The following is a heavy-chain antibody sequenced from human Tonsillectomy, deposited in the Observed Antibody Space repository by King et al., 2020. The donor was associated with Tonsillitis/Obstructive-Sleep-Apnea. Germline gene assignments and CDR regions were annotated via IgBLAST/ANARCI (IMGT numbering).Heavy chain of an antibody. V-gene: IGHV4-34*01. CDR2: INHSGST. D-gene: IGHD4-17*01. Sequence: VQLQQWGAGLLKPSETLSLTCAVYGGSFSGYYWSCIRQPPGKGLEWIGEINHSGSTNYNPSLKSRVTISVDTSKNQFSLKLSSVTAADTAVYFCATATVTTYLFDYWGQGTLVTVSS. CDR3: ATATVTTYLFDY. J-gene: IGHJ4*02. CDR1: GGSFSGYY.